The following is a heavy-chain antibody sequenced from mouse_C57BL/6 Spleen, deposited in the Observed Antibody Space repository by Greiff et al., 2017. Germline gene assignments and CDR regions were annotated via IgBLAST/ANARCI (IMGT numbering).Heavy chain of an antibody. CDR3: SRNPPSTTVVATGYFDV. Sequence: QVHVKQSGPGLVQPSQSLSITCTVSGFSLTSYGVHWVRQSPGKGLEWLGVIWSGGSTDYNAAFISRLSISKDNSKSHVFFKMNSLQADDTAIYYCSRNPPSTTVVATGYFDVWGTGTTVTVSS. J-gene: IGHJ1*03. D-gene: IGHD1-1*01. CDR1: GFSLTSYG. V-gene: IGHV2-2*01. CDR2: IWSGGST.